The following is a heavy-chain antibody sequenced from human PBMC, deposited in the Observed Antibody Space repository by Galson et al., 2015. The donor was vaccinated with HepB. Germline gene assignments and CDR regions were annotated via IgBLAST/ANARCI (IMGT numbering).Heavy chain of an antibody. J-gene: IGHJ4*02. Sequence: TLSLTCTVSGASISSGGYYWSWIRQHPGKGLEWIGYIYYSGSTYYNPSLKSRVTISVDTSQNQFSLKLSSVIAADTAVYYCARDPRGDWSPFDYWGQGTLVTVSS. CDR2: IYYSGST. CDR3: ARDPRGDWSPFDY. CDR1: GASISSGGYY. D-gene: IGHD3-9*01. V-gene: IGHV4-31*03.